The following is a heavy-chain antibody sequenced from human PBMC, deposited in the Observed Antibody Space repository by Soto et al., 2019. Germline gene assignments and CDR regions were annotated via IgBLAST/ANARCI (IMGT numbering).Heavy chain of an antibody. CDR1: GGSISSGGYS. D-gene: IGHD4-4*01. Sequence: SETLSLTCAVSGGSISSGGYSWSWIRQPPGKGLEWIGYIYHSGSTYYNPSLKSRVTISVDRSKNQFSLKLSSVTAADTAVYYCPRGRGPLQRWFDPWGQGTLVTVYS. CDR3: PRGRGPLQRWFDP. V-gene: IGHV4-30-2*01. CDR2: IYHSGST. J-gene: IGHJ5*02.